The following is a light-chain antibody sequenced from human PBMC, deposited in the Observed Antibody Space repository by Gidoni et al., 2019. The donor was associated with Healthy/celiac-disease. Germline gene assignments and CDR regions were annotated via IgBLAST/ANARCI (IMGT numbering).Light chain of an antibody. CDR2: GAS. V-gene: IGKV3-15*01. CDR1: QWVSSN. J-gene: IGKJ2*01. Sequence: EIVMTQSPATLSVSPGERATLSCRASQWVSSNLAWYQQKPGQAPRLLIYGASTRATGIPARFSGSGSGTEFTPTISSLQSEDFAVYYCQQYNNWPLMYTFGQGTKLEIK. CDR3: QQYNNWPLMYT.